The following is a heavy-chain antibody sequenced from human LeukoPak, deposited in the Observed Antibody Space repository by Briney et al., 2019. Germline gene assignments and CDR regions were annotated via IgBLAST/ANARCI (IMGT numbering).Heavy chain of an antibody. CDR2: INHSGST. J-gene: IGHJ4*02. D-gene: IGHD4-17*01. CDR1: GGSFSGYY. Sequence: SETLSLTCGVYGGSFSGYYWNWIRQSPGKGLEWIGEINHSGSTNYNPSLKSRVTMSVDTSQKQFSLRLTSVTAADTAVYYCARDRLHYGEYEKTFDYWGQGTLVSVSS. CDR3: ARDRLHYGEYEKTFDY. V-gene: IGHV4-34*01.